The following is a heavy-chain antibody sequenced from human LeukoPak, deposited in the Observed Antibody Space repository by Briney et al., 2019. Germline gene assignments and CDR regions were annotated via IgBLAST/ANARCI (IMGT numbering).Heavy chain of an antibody. CDR1: GITISSYT. Sequence: PGGSLTLSCAASGITISSYTMNWVRQAPGRGLEWVPPISSSSSFIYYVYSVSGGFTISRDNAKNSLYLQKNSLRGEDTLVYYCAREIRVDCWGQGTMVAV. CDR2: ISSSSSFI. V-gene: IGHV3-21*01. J-gene: IGHJ4*02. CDR3: AREIRVDC.